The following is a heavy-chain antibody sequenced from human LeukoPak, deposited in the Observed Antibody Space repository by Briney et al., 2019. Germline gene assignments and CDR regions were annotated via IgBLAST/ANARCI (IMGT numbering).Heavy chain of an antibody. Sequence: SETLSLTCAVYGGSFSSYYWSWIRQPPGKGLEWIGYIYYSGSTNYNPSIKSRVTISVDKSKNKFSLKLSSVTAADTAVYYCATAEPYYYGSGSTSHFDYWGQGTLVTVSS. V-gene: IGHV4-59*01. D-gene: IGHD3-10*01. CDR1: GGSFSSYY. J-gene: IGHJ4*02. CDR3: ATAEPYYYGSGSTSHFDY. CDR2: IYYSGST.